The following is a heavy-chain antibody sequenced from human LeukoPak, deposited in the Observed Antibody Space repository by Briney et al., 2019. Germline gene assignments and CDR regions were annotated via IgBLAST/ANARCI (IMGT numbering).Heavy chain of an antibody. CDR2: MYYTGST. CDR1: GGSITSHY. CDR3: AREGGIWFGKFPYFDY. D-gene: IGHD3-10*01. Sequence: SETLSLTCTVSGGSITSHYWSWIRQPPGKGLEWIGYMYYTGSTNYNPSLKSRVTISVDTSKNQFSLKLSSVTAEDTAVYYCAREGGIWFGKFPYFDYWGQGTRVTVSS. V-gene: IGHV4-59*11. J-gene: IGHJ4*02.